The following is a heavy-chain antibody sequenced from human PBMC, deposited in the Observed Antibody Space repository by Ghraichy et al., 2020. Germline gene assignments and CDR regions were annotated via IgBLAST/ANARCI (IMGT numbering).Heavy chain of an antibody. CDR2: INPNSGDT. Sequence: ASVKVSCKASGYTFTSYDINWVRQATGQGLEWMGWINPNSGDTGYAQKFQGRVTMTRSTSISTANMDLSSLTSEDTAVYYCARRVSGKPDYWGQGTLITVSS. CDR1: GYTFTSYD. J-gene: IGHJ4*02. CDR3: ARRVSGKPDY. D-gene: IGHD3-10*01. V-gene: IGHV1-8*01.